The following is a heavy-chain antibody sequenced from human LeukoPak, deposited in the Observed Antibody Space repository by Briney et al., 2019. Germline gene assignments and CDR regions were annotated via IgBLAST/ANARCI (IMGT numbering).Heavy chain of an antibody. J-gene: IGHJ3*02. CDR2: IYYSGST. V-gene: IGHV4-59*01. CDR3: ARESYYYDSSGYPDAFDI. D-gene: IGHD3-22*01. CDR1: GGSISSYY. Sequence: SETLSLTCTVSGGSISSYYWSWIRQPPGKGLEWIGHIYYSGSTNYNPSLKSRVTISVDTSKNQFSLKLSSVAAADTAVYYCARESYYYDSSGYPDAFDIWGQGTMVTVSS.